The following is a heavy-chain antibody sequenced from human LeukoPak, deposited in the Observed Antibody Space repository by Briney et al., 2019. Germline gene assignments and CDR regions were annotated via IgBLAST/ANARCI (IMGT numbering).Heavy chain of an antibody. J-gene: IGHJ4*02. V-gene: IGHV3-23*01. CDR3: ARETRGYCSGGSCYFDYFDY. CDR2: ISGSGGST. D-gene: IGHD2-15*01. Sequence: GGSLRLSCAASGFTFSSYAMSWVRQAPGKGLEWVSAISGSGGSTYYADSVKGRFTISRDNSKNTLYLQMNSLRAEDTAVYYCARETRGYCSGGSCYFDYFDYWGQGTLVTVSS. CDR1: GFTFSSYA.